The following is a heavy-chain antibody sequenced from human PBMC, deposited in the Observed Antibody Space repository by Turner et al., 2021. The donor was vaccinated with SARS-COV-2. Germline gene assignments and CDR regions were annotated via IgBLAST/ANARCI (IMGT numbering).Heavy chain of an antibody. V-gene: IGHV4-39*01. CDR3: ARRRGRDGYTRNWYFDL. CDR2: IYYSGTT. J-gene: IGHJ2*01. CDR1: AGTISSSTYH. Sequence: QVQLEESGPGLVKPSETLSLTCTVSAGTISSSTYHWGWIRPPPGKGLEWIGSIYYSGTTYYNASLNSRVTISVDTSKNQFSLKLTSVTAIDTAVYYCARRRGRDGYTRNWYFDLWGRGTLVTVSS. D-gene: IGHD2-2*02.